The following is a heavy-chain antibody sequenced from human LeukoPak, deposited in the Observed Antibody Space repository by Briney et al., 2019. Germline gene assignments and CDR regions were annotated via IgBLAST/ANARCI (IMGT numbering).Heavy chain of an antibody. CDR3: ARVRGGRSWYYYGMDV. CDR1: GFTFSNFA. CDR2: ISYDGDNE. D-gene: IGHD3-16*01. J-gene: IGHJ6*02. Sequence: GGSLRLSCAASGFTFSNFAMHWVRQAPGKGLEWVAVISYDGDNEYYADSVKGQFTISRDNSKDRLYLQMNSLRPEDTAMCYCARVRGGRSWYYYGMDVWGRGTTVTVSS. V-gene: IGHV3-30-3*01.